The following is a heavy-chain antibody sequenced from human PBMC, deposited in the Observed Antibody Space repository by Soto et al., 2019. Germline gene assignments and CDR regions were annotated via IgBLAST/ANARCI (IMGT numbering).Heavy chain of an antibody. D-gene: IGHD1-26*01. J-gene: IGHJ4*02. Sequence: GESLKISCKASGYSFTTYWIGWVRQMPGKGLEWMGIIYPSGSDTIYSPSFQGQVTISADKSIKTAYLQWSSLRASDTAMYYCARHSGSYLRDFDYWGQGTLVTVSS. CDR3: ARHSGSYLRDFDY. CDR1: GYSFTTYW. V-gene: IGHV5-51*01. CDR2: IYPSGSDT.